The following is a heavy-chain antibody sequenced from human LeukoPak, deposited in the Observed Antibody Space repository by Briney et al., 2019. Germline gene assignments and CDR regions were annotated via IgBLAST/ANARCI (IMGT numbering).Heavy chain of an antibody. V-gene: IGHV3-53*01. Sequence: GGSLRLYCAASGFTVKSNFMSWVRQAPGKGLEWVSVVYSGGSTYYADSVKGRFTISRDISKNTLSLQMNSLRAEDTAVYYCAGVFYFDHWGQGTLVTVSS. CDR3: AGVFYFDH. J-gene: IGHJ4*02. CDR2: VYSGGST. CDR1: GFTVKSNF.